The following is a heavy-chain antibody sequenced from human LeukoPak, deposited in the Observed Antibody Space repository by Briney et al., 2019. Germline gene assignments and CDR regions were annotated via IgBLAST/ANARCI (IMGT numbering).Heavy chain of an antibody. CDR1: GFTFDDYA. CDR3: AKETIYCSGGSCYHDAFDI. J-gene: IGHJ3*02. D-gene: IGHD2-15*01. Sequence: GRSLRLSCAASGFTFDDYAMHWVRQAPGKGLEWVSGISWNSVSIDYADSVKGRFTISRDNAKNSLYLQMNSLRPEDMALYYCAKETIYCSGGSCYHDAFDIWGQGTMDTVSS. CDR2: ISWNSVSI. V-gene: IGHV3-9*03.